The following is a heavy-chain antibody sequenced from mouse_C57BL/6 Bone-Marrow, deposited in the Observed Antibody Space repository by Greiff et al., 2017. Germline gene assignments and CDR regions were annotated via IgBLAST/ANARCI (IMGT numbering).Heavy chain of an antibody. CDR1: GYTFTTYT. Sequence: QVQLQQSGAELVKPGASVKLSCKASGYTFTTYTIEWMKQRHGKSLEWIGSIHPYNDDNKYNEKFQGKAPLTVENSASSVYFELSRVTSEDSACYCSARKYDVYWYFDVWGTGTTVTVSS. V-gene: IGHV1-47*01. CDR3: ARKYDVYWYFDV. CDR2: IHPYNDDN. D-gene: IGHD2-3*01. J-gene: IGHJ1*03.